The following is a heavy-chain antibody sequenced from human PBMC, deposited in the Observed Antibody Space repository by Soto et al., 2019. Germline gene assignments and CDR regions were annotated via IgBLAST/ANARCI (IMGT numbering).Heavy chain of an antibody. CDR3: AKDARLYQRLYLLDV. D-gene: IGHD2-2*02. V-gene: IGHV3-23*01. CDR1: GFTFSSYC. CDR2: ISGSGGST. Sequence: GGSLRLSCAASGFTFSSYCMSWVREAPGKGLEWVSAISGSGGSTYYADSVKGRFTISRDNSKNTLYLPMNSLRAEDTAVYYCAKDARLYQRLYLLDVWGQGSTLTF. J-gene: IGHJ6*02.